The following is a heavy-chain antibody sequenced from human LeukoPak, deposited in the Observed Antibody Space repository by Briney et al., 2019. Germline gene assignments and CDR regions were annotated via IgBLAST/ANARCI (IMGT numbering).Heavy chain of an antibody. V-gene: IGHV4-34*01. Sequence: SETLSLTCAVYGGSFSGYYWSWIRQPPGKGLEWIGEINHSGSTNYNPSLKSRVTISVDTSKDQFSLKLSSVTAADTAVYYCARMSSGYDYWGQGTLVTVSS. CDR2: INHSGST. J-gene: IGHJ4*02. CDR1: GGSFSGYY. D-gene: IGHD6-19*01. CDR3: ARMSSGYDY.